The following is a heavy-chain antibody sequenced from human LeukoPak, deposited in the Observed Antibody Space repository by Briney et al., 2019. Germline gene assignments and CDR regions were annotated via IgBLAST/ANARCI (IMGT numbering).Heavy chain of an antibody. CDR2: TYYRSKWYN. J-gene: IGHJ4*02. CDR3: AATRDGYNYLFGY. Sequence: SQTLSLTCAISGDSVSSNSVGWNWIRQSPSRGLEWLGETYYRSKWYNHYAVSVKSRITISPDTSKNQFSLILHSVTPEDTAVYYCAATRDGYNYLFGYWGQGTLVTISP. D-gene: IGHD5-24*01. V-gene: IGHV6-1*01. CDR1: GDSVSSNSVG.